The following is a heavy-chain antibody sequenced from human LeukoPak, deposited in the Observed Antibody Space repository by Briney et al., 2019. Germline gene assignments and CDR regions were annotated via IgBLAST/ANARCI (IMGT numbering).Heavy chain of an antibody. CDR1: GGSFGRYA. CDR3: ARSQGYSYGSSY. CDR2: IVPILGTA. Sequence: SVKVSCKAPGGSFGRYAVSWVRQAPGQGLEWMGGIVPILGTANYAQKFQGRVTITADDSTGTAYMELTSLRSADTAVYYCARSQGYSYGSSYWGQGTLVTVSS. J-gene: IGHJ4*02. V-gene: IGHV1-69*13. D-gene: IGHD5-18*01.